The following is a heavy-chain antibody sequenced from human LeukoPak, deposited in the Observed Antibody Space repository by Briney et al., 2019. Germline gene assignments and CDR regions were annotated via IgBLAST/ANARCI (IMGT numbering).Heavy chain of an antibody. J-gene: IGHJ3*02. CDR3: ARKWLVPRAFDI. CDR1: GGSFSGYY. CDR2: TNHSGST. Sequence: SETLSLTCAVYGGSFSGYYWSWIRQPPGKGLEWIGETNHSGSTNYNPSLKSRVTILVDTSKNQFSLKLSSVTAADTAVYYCARKWLVPRAFDIWGQGTMVTVSS. D-gene: IGHD6-19*01. V-gene: IGHV4-34*01.